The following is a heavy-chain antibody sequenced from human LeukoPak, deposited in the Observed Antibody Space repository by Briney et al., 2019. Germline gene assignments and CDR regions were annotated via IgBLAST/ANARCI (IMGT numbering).Heavy chain of an antibody. Sequence: GGSLRLSCAASGFTFSDYAMNWVRQAPGKGLEWVSYIRSTSSTMYYADSVKGRFTISRDNGKNSLYLQMNSLRAEDTAVYYCAKAGSGSYLELDYWGQGTLVTVSS. D-gene: IGHD3-10*01. J-gene: IGHJ4*02. CDR1: GFTFSDYA. CDR2: IRSTSSTM. V-gene: IGHV3-48*01. CDR3: AKAGSGSYLELDY.